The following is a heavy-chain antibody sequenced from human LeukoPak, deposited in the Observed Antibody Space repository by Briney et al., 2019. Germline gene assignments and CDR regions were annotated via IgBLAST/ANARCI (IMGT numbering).Heavy chain of an antibody. Sequence: QPGGSLRLSCAASGFTFSGYWMHWVRQAPGKGLEWVSVISVSGDWTYYADSVRGRFTISRDNSKNTLYLQMNSLRAEDTAVYYCANYRQSITAAGNSREFADYWGQGTLVTVSS. CDR3: ANYRQSITAAGNSREFADY. D-gene: IGHD6-13*01. CDR2: ISVSGDWT. J-gene: IGHJ4*02. V-gene: IGHV3-23*01. CDR1: GFTFSGYW.